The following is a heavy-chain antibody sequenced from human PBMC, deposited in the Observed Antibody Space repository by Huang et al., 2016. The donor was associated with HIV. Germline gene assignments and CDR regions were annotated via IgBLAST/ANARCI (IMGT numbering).Heavy chain of an antibody. J-gene: IGHJ4*02. CDR3: ARLTSGWYQDY. CDR1: GYIFSNYD. Sequence: QVQLVQSGPEVKKPGASVKVSCQTSGYIFSNYDINWVRQGPGQGLQWMGWLNPNSGKTAYGQNVQGRVTLTRSTSTGAAYMVLNSLTSQDTAVYYCARLTSGWYQDYWGQGTLVTVSS. V-gene: IGHV1-8*01. D-gene: IGHD6-19*01. CDR2: LNPNSGKT.